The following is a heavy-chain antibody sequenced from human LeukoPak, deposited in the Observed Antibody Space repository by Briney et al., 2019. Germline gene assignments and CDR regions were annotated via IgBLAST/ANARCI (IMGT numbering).Heavy chain of an antibody. CDR1: GYTLTELS. V-gene: IGHV1-24*01. CDR2: FDLEDGET. Sequence: ASVKVSFNVSGYTLTELSMYWVRLAQATGQELMGGFDLEDGETIYAQKFQGTVPMTGDTSTDPAYLELSSLRSEDTAVYYCATPGKVPAAEPDYYGYGMDDWGQGTTVTVSS. CDR3: ATPGKVPAAEPDYYGYGMDD. J-gene: IGHJ6*02. D-gene: IGHD2-2*01.